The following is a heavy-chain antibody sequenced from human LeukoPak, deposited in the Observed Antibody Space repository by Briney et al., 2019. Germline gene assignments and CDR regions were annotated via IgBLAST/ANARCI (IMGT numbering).Heavy chain of an antibody. CDR2: ISYDGSNK. D-gene: IGHD2-15*01. CDR3: ARDVVLSR. V-gene: IGHV3-30*01. J-gene: IGHJ4*02. Sequence: GGSLRLSCAASGFTFSSYAVHWVRQAPGKGLEWVAVISYDGSNKYYADSVKGRFTISRDNSKDTLYLQMNSLRAEDTAVYYCARDVVLSRWGQGTLVTVSS. CDR1: GFTFSSYA.